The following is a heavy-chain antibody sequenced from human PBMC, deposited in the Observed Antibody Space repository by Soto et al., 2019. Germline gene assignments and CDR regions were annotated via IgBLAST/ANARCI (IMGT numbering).Heavy chain of an antibody. CDR2: ISGSGGST. J-gene: IGHJ2*01. V-gene: IGHV3-23*01. Sequence: PGGSLRLSCEASGFTFSSYAMNWVRQAPGKGMEWVSVISGSGGSTYYADAVKGRFTISRDNSKNTLYLQMNSLRAEDTAVYYCAKRTVGWYFDLWGRGTLVTVSS. CDR1: GFTFSSYA. CDR3: AKRTVGWYFDL. D-gene: IGHD4-17*01.